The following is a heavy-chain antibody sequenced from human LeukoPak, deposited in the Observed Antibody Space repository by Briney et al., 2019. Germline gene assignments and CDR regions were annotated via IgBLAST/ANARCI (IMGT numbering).Heavy chain of an antibody. Sequence: PETAFLTCAVSGGSISSGNWWSWVRQPPGKGLEWIGEIYHSGSTNYNPSLKSRVTISVDKSKNQFSLKLTSVTAADTAVYYCARESSRTGASTWYFDLWGRGTLVPASS. CDR1: GGSISSGNW. D-gene: IGHD2-8*02. CDR2: IYHSGST. V-gene: IGHV4-4*03. J-gene: IGHJ2*01. CDR3: ARESSRTGASTWYFDL.